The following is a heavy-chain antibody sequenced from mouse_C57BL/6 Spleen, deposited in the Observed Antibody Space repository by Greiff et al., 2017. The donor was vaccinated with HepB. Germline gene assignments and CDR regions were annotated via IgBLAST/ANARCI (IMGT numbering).Heavy chain of an antibody. D-gene: IGHD1-1*01. V-gene: IGHV1-4*01. Sequence: VKLMESGAELARPGASVKMSCKASGYTFTSYTMHWVKQRPGQGLEWIGYINPSSGYTKYNQKFKDKATLTADKSSSTAYMQLSSLTSEDSAVYYCAREDYGSSYPYWGQGTLVTVSA. J-gene: IGHJ3*01. CDR1: GYTFTSYT. CDR3: AREDYGSSYPY. CDR2: INPSSGYT.